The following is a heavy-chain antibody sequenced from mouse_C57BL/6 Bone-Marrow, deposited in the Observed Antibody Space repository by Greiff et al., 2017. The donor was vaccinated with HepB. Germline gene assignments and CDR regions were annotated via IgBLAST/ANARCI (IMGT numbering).Heavy chain of an antibody. CDR2: IRSKSNNYAT. V-gene: IGHV10-1*01. CDR1: GFSFNTYA. Sequence: GGGLVQPKGSLKLSCAASGFSFNTYAMNWVRQAPGKGLEWVARIRSKSNNYATYYADSVKDRFTISRDDSESMLYLQMNNLKTEDTAMYYCVRQLYEGPWFAYWGQGTLVTVSA. CDR3: VRQLYEGPWFAY. J-gene: IGHJ3*01. D-gene: IGHD2-3*01.